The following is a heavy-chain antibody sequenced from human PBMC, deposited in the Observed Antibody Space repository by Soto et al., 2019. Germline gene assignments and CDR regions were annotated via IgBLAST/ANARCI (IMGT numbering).Heavy chain of an antibody. V-gene: IGHV4-4*07. CDR1: GGSISSYY. CDR2: IYTSGST. J-gene: IGHJ4*02. D-gene: IGHD5-18*01. CDR3: ARGWQGGYSYGIYYFDY. Sequence: SDTLSLTCTVSGGSISSYYWSWIRQPAGKGLEWIGRIYTSGSTNYNPSLKSRVTMSVDTSKNQFSLKLSSVTAADTAVYYCARGWQGGYSYGIYYFDYWGQGTLVTVSS.